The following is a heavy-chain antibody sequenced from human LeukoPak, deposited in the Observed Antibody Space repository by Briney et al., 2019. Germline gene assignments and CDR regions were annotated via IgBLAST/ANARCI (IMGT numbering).Heavy chain of an antibody. CDR1: VRTFSIYA. D-gene: IGHD2-2*01. CDR3: ARLVGYCSSTSCLDFDY. CDR2: VIAIFGTA. J-gene: IGHJ4*02. Sequence: SVRVSCEASVRTFSIYAITWVPHAPAQELECMVGVIAIFGTANYSQKLQGRVMITTDESTSTDYMEMSSLRSDDTAVYYCARLVGYCSSTSCLDFDYWGQGTLVTVSS. V-gene: IGHV1-69*05.